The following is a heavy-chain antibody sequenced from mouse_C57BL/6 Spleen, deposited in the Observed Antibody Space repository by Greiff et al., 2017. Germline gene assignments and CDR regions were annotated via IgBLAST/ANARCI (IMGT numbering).Heavy chain of an antibody. Sequence: QVQLQQPGAELVKPGASVKLSCKASGYTFTSYWMQWVKQRPGQGLEWIGEIDPSDSYTNYNQKFKGKATLTVDTSSSTAYMQPSSLTSEDSAVYYGARSRRAMDYWGQGTSVTVSS. V-gene: IGHV1-50*01. CDR3: ARSRRAMDY. J-gene: IGHJ4*01. CDR2: IDPSDSYT. CDR1: GYTFTSYW.